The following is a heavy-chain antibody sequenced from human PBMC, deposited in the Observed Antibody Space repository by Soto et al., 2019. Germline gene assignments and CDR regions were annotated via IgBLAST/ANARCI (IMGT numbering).Heavy chain of an antibody. Sequence: SAEVSSTPSGYPFTSYAINWVRQATGQGLEWMGWMNPNSGSTGYAQKFQGRVTMTRNTSISTAYMELSSLGSDDTAVYLCARETGFDYWGQGSLATVSS. J-gene: IGHJ4*02. D-gene: IGHD1-26*01. CDR2: MNPNSGST. V-gene: IGHV1-8*01. CDR3: ARETGFDY. CDR1: GYPFTSYA.